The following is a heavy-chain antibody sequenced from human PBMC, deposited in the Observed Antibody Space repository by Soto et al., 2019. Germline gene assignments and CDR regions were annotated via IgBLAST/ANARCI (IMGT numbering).Heavy chain of an antibody. V-gene: IGHV3-33*01. Sequence: QVQLVESGGGVVQPGRSLRLSCAASGFMFSNHGMHWVRRAPGKGLEWVAVIWSDGNNRYYADSVKGRFTITRDNSKNTLYLQMNSLRAEDRAVYYCVRGDNWNDEASDYWGQGTLVNVSS. CDR1: GFMFSNHG. D-gene: IGHD1-1*01. CDR2: IWSDGNNR. J-gene: IGHJ4*02. CDR3: VRGDNWNDEASDY.